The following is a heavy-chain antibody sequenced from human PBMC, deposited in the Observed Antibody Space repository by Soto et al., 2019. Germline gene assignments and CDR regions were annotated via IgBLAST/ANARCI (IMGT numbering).Heavy chain of an antibody. CDR3: AKGGGSGYFAYHYIDV. CDR1: GFTFSTYA. Sequence: GGSLRLSCEASGFTFSTYAMTWVRQAPGKGLEWVSSISASGTQIYYADSVKGRFTISRDNSKNTLFLQVNSLRVEDTAVYYCAKGGGSGYFAYHYIDVWGKGTTVTVSS. D-gene: IGHD3-3*01. J-gene: IGHJ6*03. CDR2: ISASGTQI. V-gene: IGHV3-23*01.